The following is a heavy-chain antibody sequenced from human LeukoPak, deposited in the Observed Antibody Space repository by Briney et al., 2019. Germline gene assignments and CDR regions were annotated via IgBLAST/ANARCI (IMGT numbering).Heavy chain of an antibody. CDR3: ARGLPPASYYYMDV. J-gene: IGHJ6*03. CDR1: RSTFTDYY. Sequence: ASVKVSCRTSRSTFTDYYMHWVRQAPGQGLEWMGRINPNSGGTNYAQNFQGRVTMTRDTSITTAYMELSRLRSDDTAVYYCARGLPPASYYYMDVWGKGTTVTVSS. V-gene: IGHV1-2*06. D-gene: IGHD2-2*01. CDR2: INPNSGGT.